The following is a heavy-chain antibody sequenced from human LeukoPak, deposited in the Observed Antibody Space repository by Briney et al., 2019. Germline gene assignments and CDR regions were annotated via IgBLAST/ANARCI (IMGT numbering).Heavy chain of an antibody. Sequence: GGSLRLSCAASGFTFSSYSMNWVRQAPGKGLEWASYISSSSSTIYYADSVKGRFTISRDNAKNSLYLQMNSLRDEDTAVYYCARDPSNTGYSSGWYNSGNWGGYYYYYMDVWGKGTTVTVSS. CDR3: ARDPSNTGYSSGWYNSGNWGGYYYYYMDV. D-gene: IGHD6-19*01. CDR2: ISSSSSTI. CDR1: GFTFSSYS. J-gene: IGHJ6*03. V-gene: IGHV3-48*02.